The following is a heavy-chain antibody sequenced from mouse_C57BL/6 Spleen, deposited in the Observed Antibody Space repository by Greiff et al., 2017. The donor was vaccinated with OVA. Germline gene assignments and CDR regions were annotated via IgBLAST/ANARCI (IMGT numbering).Heavy chain of an antibody. Sequence: QVHVKQSGAELVRPGASVKLSCKASGYTFTDYYINWVKQRPGQGLEWIARIYPGSGNTYYNEKFKGKATLTAEKSSSTAYMQLSSLTSEDSAVYFCARNYGSSYVYYFDYWGQGTTLTVSS. D-gene: IGHD1-1*01. CDR1: GYTFTDYY. CDR2: IYPGSGNT. J-gene: IGHJ2*01. CDR3: ARNYGSSYVYYFDY. V-gene: IGHV1-76*01.